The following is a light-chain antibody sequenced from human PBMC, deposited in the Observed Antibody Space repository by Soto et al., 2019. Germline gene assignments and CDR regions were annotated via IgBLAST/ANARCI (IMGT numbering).Light chain of an antibody. CDR1: QSVSRS. J-gene: IGKJ5*01. V-gene: IGKV3-11*01. CDR3: QQRSNWRIT. CDR2: DTS. Sequence: IELTQAPATLPLSQGDRATLSWRASQSVSRSLAWYQQKHGKAPRLLISDTSNRDTGIPARFSGSGSGTDFTLTISSLQKEDVAVYYCQQRSNWRITFGQGTRLEIK.